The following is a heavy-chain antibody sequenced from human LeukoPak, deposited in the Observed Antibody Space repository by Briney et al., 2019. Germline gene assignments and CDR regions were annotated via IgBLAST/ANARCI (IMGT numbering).Heavy chain of an antibody. CDR3: ARVSVTYDY. D-gene: IGHD2-21*02. Sequence: GGSLRLSCAASGFTFSSYSMNWVRQAPGKGLEWISYISSGGSTIYYADSVKGRFTISRDNAKNSLHLQMNSLTDEDTAVYYCARVSVTYDYWGQGTLVTVSS. CDR2: ISSGGSTI. CDR1: GFTFSSYS. J-gene: IGHJ4*02. V-gene: IGHV3-48*02.